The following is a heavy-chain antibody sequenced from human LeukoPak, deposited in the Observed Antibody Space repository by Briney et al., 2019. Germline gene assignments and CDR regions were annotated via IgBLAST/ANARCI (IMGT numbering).Heavy chain of an antibody. CDR2: IGTAGDT. D-gene: IGHD3-10*01. CDR1: GFTFSGYD. V-gene: IGHV3-13*04. J-gene: IGHJ4*02. Sequence: PGGSPRLSCAASGFTFSGYDMHWVRQATGKGLEWVSAIGTAGDTYYPGSVKGRFTISRENAKNSLYLQMNSLRAGDTAVYYCARGSYYGSGRSCRYDYWGQGTMVT. CDR3: ARGSYYGSGRSCRYDY.